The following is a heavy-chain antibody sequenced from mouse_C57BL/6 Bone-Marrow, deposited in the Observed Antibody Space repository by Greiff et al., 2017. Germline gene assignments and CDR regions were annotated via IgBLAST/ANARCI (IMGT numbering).Heavy chain of an antibody. CDR3: ARRWLLREYDFDY. V-gene: IGHV1-64*01. J-gene: IGHJ2*01. CDR1: GYTFTSYW. D-gene: IGHD2-3*01. Sequence: QVQLQQPGAELVKPGASVKLSCKASGYTFTSYWMHWVKQRPGKGLEWIGMIHPNSGSTNYNEKFKSKATLAVDKSSSTAYMQLSSLTSEDSAVYCFARRWLLREYDFDYWGQGTTLTVSS. CDR2: IHPNSGST.